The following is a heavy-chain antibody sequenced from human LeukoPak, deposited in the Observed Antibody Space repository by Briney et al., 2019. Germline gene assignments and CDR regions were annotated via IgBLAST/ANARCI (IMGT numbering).Heavy chain of an antibody. D-gene: IGHD3-10*01. CDR2: ISSSSSYI. CDR1: GFTFSSYS. CDR3: ARSDGVYGSGDR. V-gene: IGHV3-21*01. J-gene: IGHJ4*02. Sequence: GGSLRLSCAASGFTFSSYSMNWVHQAPGKGLEWVSSISSSSSYIYYADSVKGRFTISRDNAKNSLYLQMNSLRAEDTAVYYCARSDGVYGSGDRGGQGTLVTVSS.